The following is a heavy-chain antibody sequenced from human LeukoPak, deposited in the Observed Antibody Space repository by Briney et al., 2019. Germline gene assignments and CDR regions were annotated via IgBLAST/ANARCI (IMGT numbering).Heavy chain of an antibody. CDR3: ARGGGYNWFDP. CDR1: GGSFSGYY. J-gene: IGHJ5*02. V-gene: IGHV4-34*01. Sequence: PSEPLSLTCAVYGGSFSGYYWSWIRQPPGKGLEWIGEISQSGSTNYNSSLKSRVTISVDTSKNQFSLKLTSVTAADTAVYYCARGGGYNWFDPWGQGTLVTVSS. CDR2: ISQSGST.